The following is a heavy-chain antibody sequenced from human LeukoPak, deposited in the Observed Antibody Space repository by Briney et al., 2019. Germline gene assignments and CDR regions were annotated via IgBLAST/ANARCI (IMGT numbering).Heavy chain of an antibody. CDR2: TYYGGNT. CDR3: AARSGQLFDF. V-gene: IGHV4-39*07. CDR1: GASISSTGFY. J-gene: IGHJ4*02. D-gene: IGHD6-13*01. Sequence: SETLSLTCTVSGASISSTGFYWGWIRQSPGKGLEWIGSTYYGGNTYYKPSLESRVTISVDTSKNQFSLKFNSVTAADTAVYYCAARSGQLFDFWGQGILVTVSS.